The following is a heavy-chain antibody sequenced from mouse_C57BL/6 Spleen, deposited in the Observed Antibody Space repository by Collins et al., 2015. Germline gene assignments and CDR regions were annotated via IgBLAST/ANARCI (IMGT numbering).Heavy chain of an antibody. V-gene: IGHV7-3*01. CDR1: GFTFTDYY. Sequence: EVKLVESGGGLVQPGGFLSLSCAASGFTFTDYYMSWVRQPPGKALEWLGFIRNKANGYTTEYSASVKGRFTISRDNSQSILYLQMNALRAEDSATYYCARYRFYYGQNFFDYWGQGTTLTVSS. CDR3: ARYRFYYGQNFFDY. CDR2: IRNKANGYTT. J-gene: IGHJ2*01. D-gene: IGHD1-1*01.